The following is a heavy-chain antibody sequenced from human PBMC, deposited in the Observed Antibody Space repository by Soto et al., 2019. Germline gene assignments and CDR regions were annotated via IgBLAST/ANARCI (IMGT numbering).Heavy chain of an antibody. CDR1: GYTFTSYA. CDR3: ARDLATVVTGDAFDI. Sequence: RASVKVSCKASGYTFTSYAMHLVRQAPGQSLEWMGWINPSGGSTSYAQKFQGRVTMTRDTSTSTVYMELSSLRSEDTAVYYCARDLATVVTGDAFDIWGQGTMVTVSS. D-gene: IGHD2-15*01. J-gene: IGHJ3*02. CDR2: INPSGGST. V-gene: IGHV1-46*01.